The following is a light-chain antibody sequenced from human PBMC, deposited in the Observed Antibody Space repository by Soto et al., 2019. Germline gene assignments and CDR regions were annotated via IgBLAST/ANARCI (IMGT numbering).Light chain of an antibody. J-gene: IGKJ4*01. CDR1: QSISSW. CDR2: DAS. V-gene: IGKV1-5*01. CDR3: QQYNSYFT. Sequence: DIQMTQSPSTLSASVGDRVTITCRASQSISSWLAWYQQKPGKAPNLLIYDASSLESGVPSRFSGSGSGTEFTLPISSLQPDDFATYCCQQYNSYFTFGGGTKVEIK.